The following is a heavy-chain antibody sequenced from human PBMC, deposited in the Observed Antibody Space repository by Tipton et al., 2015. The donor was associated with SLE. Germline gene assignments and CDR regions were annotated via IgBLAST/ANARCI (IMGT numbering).Heavy chain of an antibody. CDR1: GGSISTSNNY. J-gene: IGHJ6*03. CDR3: AKLFGSAYWYYMDV. CDR2: IYDSGRT. D-gene: IGHD2-21*01. Sequence: TLSLTCTVSGGSISTSNNYWDWIRQPPGKGLEWIGTIYDSGRTDYNPSLKSRVTMSVDTSMNQFSLRLRSVTAADTAVYYCAKLFGSAYWYYMDVWGKGTTVTVS. V-gene: IGHV4-39*07.